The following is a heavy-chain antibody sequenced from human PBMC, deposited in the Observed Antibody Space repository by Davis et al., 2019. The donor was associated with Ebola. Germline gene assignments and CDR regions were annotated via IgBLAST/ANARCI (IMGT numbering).Heavy chain of an antibody. CDR1: GFTFSSYS. CDR2: ISSCSSYI. D-gene: IGHD2-2*01. J-gene: IGHJ4*02. CDR3: ARDTSTSYQLLWEYYFDY. V-gene: IGHV3-21*01. Sequence: GESLKISCAASGFTFSSYSMNWVRQAPGKGLEWVSSISSCSSYIYYADSVKGRFTISRDNATNSLYLQMNSLRAEDTAVYYCARDTSTSYQLLWEYYFDYWGQGTLVTVSS.